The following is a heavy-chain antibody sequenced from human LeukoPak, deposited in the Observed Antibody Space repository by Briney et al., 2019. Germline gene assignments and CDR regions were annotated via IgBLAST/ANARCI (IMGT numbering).Heavy chain of an antibody. Sequence: GGSLRLSCAASGFTFSDYYISWIRQAPGKGLEWVSSIANGGRNIYYADSVKGRFTISRDNAKNSLYLQMNSLRAEDRAIYYCARDSLEGYGFFDYWGQGNLVTVSS. CDR3: ARDSLEGYGFFDY. J-gene: IGHJ4*02. CDR2: IANGGRNI. D-gene: IGHD5-18*01. CDR1: GFTFSDYY. V-gene: IGHV3-11*01.